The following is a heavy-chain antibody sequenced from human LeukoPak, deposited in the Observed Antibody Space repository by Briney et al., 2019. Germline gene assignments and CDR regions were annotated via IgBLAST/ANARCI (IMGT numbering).Heavy chain of an antibody. Sequence: SETLSLTCTVSGGSISSYYWSWIRQPPGKGLEWIGYIYYSGSTNYNPSLKSRVTISVDTSKNQFSLKLSSVTAADTAVYYCARALRGGGYYYGSGSFDAFDIWGPGTMVTVSS. CDR3: ARALRGGGYYYGSGSFDAFDI. J-gene: IGHJ3*02. V-gene: IGHV4-59*01. CDR2: IYYSGST. D-gene: IGHD3-10*01. CDR1: GGSISSYY.